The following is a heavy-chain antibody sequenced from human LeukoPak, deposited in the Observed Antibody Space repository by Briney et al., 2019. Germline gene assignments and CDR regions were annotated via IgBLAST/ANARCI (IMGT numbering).Heavy chain of an antibody. CDR3: ARLKNDFWSGYAFDY. CDR1: GFTLNSNW. J-gene: IGHJ4*02. Sequence: GGSLRLSCAVSGFTLNSNWIHWVRQAPGQGLEWVANIKQDGSEKYYVDSVKGRFTISRDNAKNSLYLQMNSLRAEDTAVYYCARLKNDFWSGYAFDYWGQGTLVTVSS. V-gene: IGHV3-7*01. D-gene: IGHD3-3*01. CDR2: IKQDGSEK.